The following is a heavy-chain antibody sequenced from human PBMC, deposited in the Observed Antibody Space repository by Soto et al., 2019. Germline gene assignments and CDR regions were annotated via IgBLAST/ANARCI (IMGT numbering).Heavy chain of an antibody. CDR2: ISAHGRDI. D-gene: IGHD2-15*01. J-gene: IGHJ4*02. Sequence: EVQLLDSGGGLVQPGGSLRLSCEASGFTFSGYAMNWVRQAPGKGLEWVSYISAHGRDIDFADSVKGRFTISRDNSKNTLSLQMNSLKAYDTAIYYCVREDGGGPFDYWGQGTLVTVSS. CDR1: GFTFSGYA. V-gene: IGHV3-23*01. CDR3: VREDGGGPFDY.